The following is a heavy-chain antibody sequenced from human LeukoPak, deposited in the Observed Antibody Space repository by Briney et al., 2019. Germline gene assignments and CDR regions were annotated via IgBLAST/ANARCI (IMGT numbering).Heavy chain of an antibody. CDR1: GYTFVDHY. V-gene: IGHV1-2*02. J-gene: IGHJ6*03. CDR3: AREAGDSATTRVDYYYSHYMDV. CDR2: INPNSGGT. D-gene: IGHD1-26*01. Sequence: ASVKVSCKASGYTFVDHYMHWVRQAPVQGLEWMGWINPNSGGTNYAQKFQGRVTMTRDTSISTAYMDLSRLKSDDTAVYFCAREAGDSATTRVDYYYSHYMDVWGTGTTVTVSS.